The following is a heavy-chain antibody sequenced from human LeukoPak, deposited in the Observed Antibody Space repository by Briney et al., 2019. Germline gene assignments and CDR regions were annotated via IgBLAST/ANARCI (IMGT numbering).Heavy chain of an antibody. D-gene: IGHD6-19*01. J-gene: IGHJ4*02. Sequence: ASVKVSCKASGYTFTSYYMHWVRQAPGQGLEWMGIINPSGGSTSYAQKFQGRVTMTRDMSTSTVYMELSSLRSEDTAVYYCASGSGWGYFDYWGQGTLVTVSS. CDR1: GYTFTSYY. V-gene: IGHV1-46*01. CDR3: ASGSGWGYFDY. CDR2: INPSGGST.